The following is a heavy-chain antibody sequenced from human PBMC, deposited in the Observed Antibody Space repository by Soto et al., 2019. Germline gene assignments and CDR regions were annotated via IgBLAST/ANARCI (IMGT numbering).Heavy chain of an antibody. D-gene: IGHD4-17*01. CDR1: GFTFSNAW. V-gene: IGHV3-15*01. CDR3: TTAPKNYGDYNFDY. J-gene: IGHJ4*02. Sequence: GGSLRLSCAASGFTFSNAWMSWVRQAPGKGLEWVGRIKSKTDGGTTDYAAPVKGRFTISRDDSKNTLYLRMNSLKTEDTAVYYCTTAPKNYGDYNFDYWGQGTLVTVSS. CDR2: IKSKTDGGTT.